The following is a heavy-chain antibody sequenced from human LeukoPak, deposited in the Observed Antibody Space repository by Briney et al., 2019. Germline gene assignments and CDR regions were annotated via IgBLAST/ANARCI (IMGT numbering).Heavy chain of an antibody. CDR3: ARDNAIAAAGSIDY. V-gene: IGHV4-30-2*01. Sequence: PSETLSLTCAVSGGSISSGGYSWSWIRQPPGKGLEWIGYIYHSGSTYYNPSLKSRVTISVDRSKNQFSLKLSSVTAADTAVYYCARDNAIAAAGSIDYWGQGTLVTVSS. J-gene: IGHJ4*02. CDR1: GGSISSGGYS. CDR2: IYHSGST. D-gene: IGHD6-13*01.